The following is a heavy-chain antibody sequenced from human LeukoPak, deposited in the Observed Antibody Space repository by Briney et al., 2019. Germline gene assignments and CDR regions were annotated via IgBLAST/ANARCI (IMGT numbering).Heavy chain of an antibody. D-gene: IGHD6-13*01. V-gene: IGHV4-4*07. CDR2: IYPSGTT. CDR3: ARGGAAAGAFDY. J-gene: IGHJ4*02. CDR1: GGSTSSYY. Sequence: SETPSLTCTVSGGSTSSYYWNWIRQPAGKGLEWIGRIYPSGTTNYNPSLKSRVTMSVDTSKKQFSLKLSSVTAADTAVYYCARGGAAAGAFDYWGQGTLVTDSS.